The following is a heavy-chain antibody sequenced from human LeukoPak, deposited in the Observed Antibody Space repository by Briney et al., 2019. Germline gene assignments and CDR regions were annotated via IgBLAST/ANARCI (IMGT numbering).Heavy chain of an antibody. CDR2: INSDGGST. CDR1: GFTFSNYW. V-gene: IGHV3-74*01. D-gene: IGHD1-26*01. Sequence: GGSLRLSCAAPGFTFSNYWMHWVRQDPLKGLVWVSRINSDGGSTGHADSVKGRFTISRDNAKNTLYLQMNSLRAEDTALYYCARGGTSGSLIYWGQGTLVTVSS. J-gene: IGHJ4*02. CDR3: ARGGTSGSLIY.